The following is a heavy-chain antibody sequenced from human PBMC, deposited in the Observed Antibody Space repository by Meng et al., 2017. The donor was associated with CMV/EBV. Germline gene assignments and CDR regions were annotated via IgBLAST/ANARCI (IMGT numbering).Heavy chain of an antibody. D-gene: IGHD1-7*01. CDR2: IIPILGIA. V-gene: IGHV1-69*10. CDR3: ASKLGVNYYYGMDV. J-gene: IGHJ6*02. Sequence: SVKVSCKASGGTFSSYAISWVRQAPGQGLEWMGGIIPILGIANYAQKFQGRVTITADKSTSTAYMELSGLRSEDTAVYYCASKLGVNYYYGMDVWGQGTTVTVSS. CDR1: GGTFSSYA.